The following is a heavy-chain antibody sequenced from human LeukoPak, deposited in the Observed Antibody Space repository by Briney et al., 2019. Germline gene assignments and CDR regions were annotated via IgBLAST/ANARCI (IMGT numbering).Heavy chain of an antibody. D-gene: IGHD2-15*01. CDR2: IYSGGST. V-gene: IGHV3-53*01. Sequence: PGGSLRLSCAASGFTFSSYAMSWVRQAPGKGLEWVSVIYSGGSTYYADSVKGRFTISRDNSKNTLYLQMNSLRAEDTAVYYCARLGLLRAFDYWGQGTLVTVSS. J-gene: IGHJ4*02. CDR1: GFTFSSYA. CDR3: ARLGLLRAFDY.